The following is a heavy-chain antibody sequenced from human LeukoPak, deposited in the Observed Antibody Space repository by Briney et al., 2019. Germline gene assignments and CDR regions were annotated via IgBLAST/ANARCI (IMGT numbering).Heavy chain of an antibody. D-gene: IGHD3-9*01. Sequence: GASVKVSCKASGYTFTSYAMNWVRQAPGQGLEWMGWINTNTGNPTYAQGFTGRFVFSLDTSVSTAYLQISSLKAEDTAVYYCAREELYYDILTGYYCSHNWFDPWGQGTLVTVSS. J-gene: IGHJ5*02. CDR1: GYTFTSYA. CDR2: INTNTGNP. V-gene: IGHV7-4-1*02. CDR3: AREELYYDILTGYYCSHNWFDP.